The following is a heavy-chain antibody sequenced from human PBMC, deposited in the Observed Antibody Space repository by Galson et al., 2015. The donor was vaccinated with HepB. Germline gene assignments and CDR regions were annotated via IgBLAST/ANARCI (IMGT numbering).Heavy chain of an antibody. D-gene: IGHD3-10*01. CDR1: GFTFSNYW. J-gene: IGHJ4*02. Sequence: SLRLSCAASGFTFSNYWMSWVRQAPGKALEWVANIKQDGSEKYYVDSVKGRFTISRDNAKNSLYLQMNSLRAEDTAVYYCATQGGLGDQLWVNFDYWGQGTLVSVSS. V-gene: IGHV3-7*03. CDR2: IKQDGSEK. CDR3: ATQGGLGDQLWVNFDY.